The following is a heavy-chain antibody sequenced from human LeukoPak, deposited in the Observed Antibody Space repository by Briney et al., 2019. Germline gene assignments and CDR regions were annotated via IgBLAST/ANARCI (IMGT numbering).Heavy chain of an antibody. J-gene: IGHJ3*02. CDR2: ISAYNGNT. Sequence: ASVTVSCKASGYTFTSYGISWVRQAPGQGLEWMGWISAYNGNTNYAQKLQGRVTMTTDTSTSTAYMELRSLRSDDTAVYYCARARGAYYYDSSGYYPPSSHFDIWGQGTMVTLSS. V-gene: IGHV1-18*01. CDR1: GYTFTSYG. D-gene: IGHD3-22*01. CDR3: ARARGAYYYDSSGYYPPSSHFDI.